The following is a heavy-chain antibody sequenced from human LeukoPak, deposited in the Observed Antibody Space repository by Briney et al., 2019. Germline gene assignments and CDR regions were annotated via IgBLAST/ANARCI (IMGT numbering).Heavy chain of an antibody. CDR3: ARHQEGPRIFDY. CDR2: IYYSGST. Sequence: SETLSLTCTVSGGSISSYYWSWIRQPPGKGLEWIGYIYYSGSTNYNPSLKSRVTISVDTSKNQFSLKLSSVTAADTAVYYCARHQEGPRIFDYWGQGTLVTVSS. J-gene: IGHJ4*02. CDR1: GGSISSYY. V-gene: IGHV4-59*01. D-gene: IGHD2/OR15-2a*01.